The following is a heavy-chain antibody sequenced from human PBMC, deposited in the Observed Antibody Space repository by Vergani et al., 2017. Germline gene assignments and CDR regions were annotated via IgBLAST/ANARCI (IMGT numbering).Heavy chain of an antibody. CDR1: GFTFSSYW. Sequence: EVQLVESGGGLAQPGGSLRLSCAASGFTFSSYWMTWVRQAPGKGLEWVANIKQDGSEKYYVDSVKGRFTISRDNAKNSLYLQMNSLRAEDTAVYYCAREKPAAGSGSYYPDYWGQGTLVTVSS. CDR2: IKQDGSEK. CDR3: AREKPAAGSGSYYPDY. D-gene: IGHD1-26*01. J-gene: IGHJ4*02. V-gene: IGHV3-7*01.